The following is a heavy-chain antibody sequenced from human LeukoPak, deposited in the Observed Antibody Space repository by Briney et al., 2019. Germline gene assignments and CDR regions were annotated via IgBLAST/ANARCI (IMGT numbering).Heavy chain of an antibody. CDR3: ARGTHNYYCSGSSTDY. V-gene: IGHV1-2*02. CDR1: GYTFTGYY. J-gene: IGHJ4*02. Sequence: ASVKVSCKASGYTFTGYYMHWVRQAPGQGLEWMGWINPNSGGTNYAQKFQGRVTMTRDTSISTAYMELSRLRSDDTAVYYCARGTHNYYCSGSSTDYWGQGTLVTVSS. D-gene: IGHD3-10*01. CDR2: INPNSGGT.